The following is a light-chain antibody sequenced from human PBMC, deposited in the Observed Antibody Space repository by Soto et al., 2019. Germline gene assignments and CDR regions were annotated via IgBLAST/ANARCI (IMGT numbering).Light chain of an antibody. CDR2: GAS. V-gene: IGKV3-15*01. Sequence: EIVMTQSPATLSVSPGERATLSCRASQSVSSNLDWYQQKPGQAPRLLIYGASTRATGIPARFSGSGSWTEFTLTISSLQSEDFAVYYCQQYNNWPPLIFGGGTKVEIK. CDR3: QQYNNWPPLI. J-gene: IGKJ4*01. CDR1: QSVSSN.